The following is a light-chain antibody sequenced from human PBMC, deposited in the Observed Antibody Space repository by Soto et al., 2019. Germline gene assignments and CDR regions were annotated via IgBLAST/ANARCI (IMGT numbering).Light chain of an antibody. CDR1: QSISTK. Sequence: EIVMTQFPATLSKSPGEIATFYFSASQSISTKLAWYQQRPGQAPRLLMYGASTGATGIPARFSGSGSGTEFTLTISSLQSEDFAVYYCQQYSSWVWTFGQGTKVDIK. CDR2: GAS. J-gene: IGKJ1*01. V-gene: IGKV3-15*01. CDR3: QQYSSWVWT.